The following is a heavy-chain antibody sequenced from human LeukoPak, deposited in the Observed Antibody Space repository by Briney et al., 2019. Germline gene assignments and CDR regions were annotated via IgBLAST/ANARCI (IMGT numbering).Heavy chain of an antibody. V-gene: IGHV3-7*03. J-gene: IGHJ4*02. D-gene: IGHD6-13*01. CDR3: ARHPNSNWDY. CDR1: GFTFRNYW. Sequence: PGGSLRLSCAASGFTFRNYWMSWVRQAPGKGLEWVANTKPDGSEKNYVDSVKGRFTASRDNAQNSLYLQMNSLRVEDTAVYYCARHPNSNWDYWGQGTLVTVSS. CDR2: TKPDGSEK.